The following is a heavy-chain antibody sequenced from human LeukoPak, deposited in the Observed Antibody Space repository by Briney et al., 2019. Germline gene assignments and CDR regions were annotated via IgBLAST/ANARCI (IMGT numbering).Heavy chain of an antibody. V-gene: IGHV1-2*02. D-gene: IGHD4/OR15-4a*01. CDR2: INPNSGGT. CDR1: GYTFTSYY. CDR3: ARGPSYGGYVDY. J-gene: IGHJ4*02. Sequence: ASVKVSCKASGYTFTSYYMHWVRQAPGQGLEWMGWINPNSGGTNYAQKFQGRVTMTRDTSISTAYMELSRLRSDDTAVYYCARGPSYGGYVDYWGQGTLVTVSS.